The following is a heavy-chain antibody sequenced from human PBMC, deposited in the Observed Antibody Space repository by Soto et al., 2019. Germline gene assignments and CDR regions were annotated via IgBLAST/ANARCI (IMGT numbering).Heavy chain of an antibody. D-gene: IGHD2-21*02. CDR3: ASYRPTFRNFAVVTFSTGDTNWFHP. CDR2: IYYSGST. V-gene: IGHV4-59*01. CDR1: GDSISSFY. J-gene: IGHJ5*02. Sequence: SETLSLTCTISGDSISSFYWSWIRQPPGMGLEWIGYIYYSGSTNYNPSLKSRVTISIDTSKNQFSLKLSSVTAADTAMYYCASYRPTFRNFAVVTFSTGDTNWFHPWGQGTLVTVSS.